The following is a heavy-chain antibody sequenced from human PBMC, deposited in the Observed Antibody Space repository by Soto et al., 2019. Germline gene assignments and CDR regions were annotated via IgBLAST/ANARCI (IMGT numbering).Heavy chain of an antibody. D-gene: IGHD3-22*01. V-gene: IGHV3-21*02. J-gene: IGHJ4*02. Sequence: EVQLVESGGGLVKPGGSLRLSCAASGFTFSNYNMNWVRQVPGKGLEWVSSISSNSTFKNYADSVKGRFTISRDNDKNSVYLHMSSLGAEDTAVYYCARDPPLSMIVVVGVDDFWGQGTLVTVSS. CDR1: GFTFSNYN. CDR3: ARDPPLSMIVVVGVDDF. CDR2: ISSNSTFK.